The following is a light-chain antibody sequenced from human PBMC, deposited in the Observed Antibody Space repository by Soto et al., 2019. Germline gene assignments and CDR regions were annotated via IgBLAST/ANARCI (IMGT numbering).Light chain of an antibody. J-gene: IGKJ1*01. CDR1: QSISSW. Sequence: DIQMTQSPSTLSASVGERVTITCRASQSISSWLAWYQQKPGKAPKLLIYDASSLESGVPSRFSGSGSGTEFTLTISSLQPDDFATYYCQQYNSWTFGQGTKVDI. CDR2: DAS. V-gene: IGKV1-5*01. CDR3: QQYNSWT.